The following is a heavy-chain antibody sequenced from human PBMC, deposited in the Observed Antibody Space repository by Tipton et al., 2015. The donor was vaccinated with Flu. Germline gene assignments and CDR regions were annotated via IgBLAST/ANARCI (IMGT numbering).Heavy chain of an antibody. D-gene: IGHD2-15*01. Sequence: LSLTCAASGFTVSSNYMGWGRQAPGKGLVWVSVTYSGDRTYSADSVNGRFTISRENSKNTIFLQRNSLRVEETAVYYCARVTGGSTAYGLDVWGQGTTVPVSS. V-gene: IGHV3-53*01. CDR3: ARVTGGSTAYGLDV. CDR2: TYSGDRT. CDR1: GFTVSSNY. J-gene: IGHJ6*02.